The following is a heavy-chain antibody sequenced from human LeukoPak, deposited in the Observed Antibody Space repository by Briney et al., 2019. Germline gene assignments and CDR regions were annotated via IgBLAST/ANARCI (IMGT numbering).Heavy chain of an antibody. CDR1: GFTVSSKY. CDR3: ARGPGGYDN. D-gene: IGHD3-16*01. V-gene: IGHV3-66*01. J-gene: IGHJ4*02. CDR2: IFGGGST. Sequence: GGSLRLSCAASGFTVSSKYMTWVRQAPGKGLEWVSVIFGGGSTYYADSVKGRFTISRDNSKNTLFLQMNSLRVEDTAVYYCARGPGGYDNWGQGTLVTVSS.